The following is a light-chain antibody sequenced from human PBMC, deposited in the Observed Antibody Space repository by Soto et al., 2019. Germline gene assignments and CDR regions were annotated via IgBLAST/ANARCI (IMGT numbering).Light chain of an antibody. J-gene: IGKJ1*01. CDR3: QQYYSYLWT. V-gene: IGKV1-39*01. Sequence: DIQMTQSPSSLSASVEDRVIISCRASQSISNHLNWYQQKPGKAPKLLIYAASTLQSGVPSRFSGSGSGTDFTLTISCLQSEDFATYYCQQYYSYLWTFGQGTMVDVK. CDR2: AAS. CDR1: QSISNH.